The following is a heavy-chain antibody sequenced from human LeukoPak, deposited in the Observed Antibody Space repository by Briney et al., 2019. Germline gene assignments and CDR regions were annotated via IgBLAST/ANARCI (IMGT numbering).Heavy chain of an antibody. D-gene: IGHD3-10*01. CDR1: GYSFIKYD. V-gene: IGHV7-4-1*02. Sequence: ASVKVSCKASGYSFIKYDMNWVRQAPGQGLEWMGWINTNTGNPTYAQGFTGRFVFSLDTSVSTAYLQISGLKAEDTAVYYCARNNADGEGRFSYWGQGTLVTVSS. J-gene: IGHJ4*02. CDR2: INTNTGNP. CDR3: ARNNADGEGRFSY.